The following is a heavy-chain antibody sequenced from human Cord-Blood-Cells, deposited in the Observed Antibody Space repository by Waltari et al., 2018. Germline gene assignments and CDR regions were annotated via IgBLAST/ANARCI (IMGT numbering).Heavy chain of an antibody. Sequence: QVQLVQSGAEVKKPGASVKVSCKASGYTFTGYYMHWVRQAPGQGLEWMGWINPNRGGTNYAQKFQGRVTMTRDTSISTAYMELSRLRSDDTAVYYGARDGVGGSYLHYWGQGTLVTVSS. J-gene: IGHJ4*02. CDR1: GYTFTGYY. D-gene: IGHD1-26*01. CDR2: INPNRGGT. V-gene: IGHV1-2*02. CDR3: ARDGVGGSYLHY.